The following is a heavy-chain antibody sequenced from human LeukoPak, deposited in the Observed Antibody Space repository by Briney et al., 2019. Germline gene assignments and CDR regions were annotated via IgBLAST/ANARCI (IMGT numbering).Heavy chain of an antibody. CDR2: IYHSGST. CDR1: GYSISSGYY. J-gene: IGHJ4*02. Sequence: TETLSLTCAVSGYSISSGYYWGWIRQPPGKGLEWIGSIYHSGSTYYNPSLKSRVTISVDTSKNQFSLKLSSVTAAHTAVYYCARQGITMVRGVIINFDYWGQGTLVTVSS. V-gene: IGHV4-38-2*01. CDR3: ARQGITMVRGVIINFDY. D-gene: IGHD3-10*01.